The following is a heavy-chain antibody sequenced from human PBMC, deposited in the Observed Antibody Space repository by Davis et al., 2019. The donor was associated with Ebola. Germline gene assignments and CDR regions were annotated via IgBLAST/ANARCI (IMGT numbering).Heavy chain of an antibody. CDR3: ASDAYDTLYNWFDP. J-gene: IGHJ5*02. V-gene: IGHV3-30*03. CDR1: GFTFSSYG. D-gene: IGHD3-22*01. Sequence: PGGSLRLSCAASGFTFSSYGMHWVRQAPGKGLEWVAVISYDGSNKYYADSVKGRFTISRDNSKNTLYLQMSSLRAEDTAVYYCASDAYDTLYNWFDPWGQGTLVTVSS. CDR2: ISYDGSNK.